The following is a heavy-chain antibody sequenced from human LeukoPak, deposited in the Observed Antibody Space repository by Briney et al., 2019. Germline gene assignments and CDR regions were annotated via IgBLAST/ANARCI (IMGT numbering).Heavy chain of an antibody. CDR1: GFTFSSYS. CDR2: ISSSSYI. D-gene: IGHD3-16*01. Sequence: PGGSLRLSCAASGFTFSSYSMNWVRQAPGKGLEWVSSISSSSYIYYADSVKGRFTISRDNAKNSLYLQMNSLRAEDTAVYYCARGGSHYAFDYWGQGTLVTVSS. V-gene: IGHV3-21*01. J-gene: IGHJ4*02. CDR3: ARGGSHYAFDY.